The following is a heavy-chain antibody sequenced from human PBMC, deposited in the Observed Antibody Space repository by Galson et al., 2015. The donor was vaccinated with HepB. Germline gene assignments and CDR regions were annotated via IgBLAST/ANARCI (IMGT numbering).Heavy chain of an antibody. CDR2: INPSGGST. CDR3: ARRIGANYFDY. D-gene: IGHD3-10*01. CDR1: GYTFTSYY. V-gene: IGHV1-46*03. J-gene: IGHJ4*02. Sequence: SVKVSCKASGYTFTSYYMHWVRQAPGQGLEWMGIINPSGGSTSYAQKFQGRVTMTRDTSTSTVYMALSSLRSEDTAVYYCARRIGANYFDYWGQGTLVTVSS.